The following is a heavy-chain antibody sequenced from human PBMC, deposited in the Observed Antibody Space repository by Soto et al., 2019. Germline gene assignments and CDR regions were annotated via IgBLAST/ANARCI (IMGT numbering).Heavy chain of an antibody. Sequence: QVQLQESGPGLVKPSQTLSLTCTVSGGSISRGGYYWGWIRQHPGKGLEWIGYIYYSGITYYNPSLKSRFTISVDTSKNQFSLKLSSVTAADTAVYYCVRVRGSYLAPPPYFDYWGQGTLVTVSS. CDR2: IYYSGIT. V-gene: IGHV4-31*03. CDR1: GGSISRGGYY. J-gene: IGHJ4*02. D-gene: IGHD3-10*01. CDR3: VRVRGSYLAPPPYFDY.